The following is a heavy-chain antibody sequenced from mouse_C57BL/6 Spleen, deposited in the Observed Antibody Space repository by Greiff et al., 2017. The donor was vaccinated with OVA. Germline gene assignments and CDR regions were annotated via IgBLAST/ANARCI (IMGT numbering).Heavy chain of an antibody. CDR1: GFTFTDYY. CDR2: IRNKANGYTT. J-gene: IGHJ1*03. D-gene: IGHD1-1*01. Sequence: EVKLVESGGGLVQPGGSLSLSCAASGFTFTDYYMSWVRQPPGKALEWLGFIRNKANGYTTEYSASVKGRFTISRDNSQSILYLQMDALRAEDSATYYCASPYDGSSYEYFDVWGTGTTVTVSS. CDR3: ASPYDGSSYEYFDV. V-gene: IGHV7-3*01.